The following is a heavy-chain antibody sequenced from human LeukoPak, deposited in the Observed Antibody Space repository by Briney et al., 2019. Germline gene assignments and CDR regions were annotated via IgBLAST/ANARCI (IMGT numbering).Heavy chain of an antibody. V-gene: IGHV3-48*01. D-gene: IGHD5-24*01. J-gene: IGHJ2*01. Sequence: PGGSLRLSCAASGFTFSGYSMNWVRQAPGKGLEWVSYISSSSSTIYYADSVKGRFTISRDNAKNSLYLQMNSLRAEDTAVYYCARDPAGWLQFRGWYFDLWGRGTLVTVSS. CDR3: ARDPAGWLQFRGWYFDL. CDR2: ISSSSSTI. CDR1: GFTFSGYS.